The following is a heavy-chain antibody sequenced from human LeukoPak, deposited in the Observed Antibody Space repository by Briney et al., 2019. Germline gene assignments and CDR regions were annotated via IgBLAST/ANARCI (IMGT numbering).Heavy chain of an antibody. CDR3: ARHRGSGSPYFDY. J-gene: IGHJ4*02. Sequence: PSETLSLTCTVSGDSINNYYWSWIRQSPGKGPEWIGYIYYSGSTKYNPSLKSRVIILVDTSKNQFSLKLSSVTAADTATYYCARHRGSGSPYFDYWGQGTLVTVSS. D-gene: IGHD3-10*01. CDR1: GDSINNYY. V-gene: IGHV4-59*08. CDR2: IYYSGST.